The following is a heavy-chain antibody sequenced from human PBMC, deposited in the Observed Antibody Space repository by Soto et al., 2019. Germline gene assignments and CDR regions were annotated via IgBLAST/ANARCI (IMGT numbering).Heavy chain of an antibody. J-gene: IGHJ4*02. CDR3: ARDGVAPGLYFDH. CDR1: GFTFSDYW. D-gene: IGHD3-10*01. CDR2: IKYDGAEK. V-gene: IGHV3-7*05. Sequence: GGSLRLSCAASGFTFSDYWMNWVRQAPGEGLEWVASIKYDGAEKTYVDSVKGRFTISRDNPKNSVYLQMASLRAEDTAVYCCARDGVAPGLYFDHWGQGTPVTVSS.